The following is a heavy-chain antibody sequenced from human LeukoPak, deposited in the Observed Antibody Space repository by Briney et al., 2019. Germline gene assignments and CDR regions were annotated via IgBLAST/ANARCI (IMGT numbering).Heavy chain of an antibody. Sequence: ASVKVSCKVSGYTLTELSMHWVRQAPGKGLEWMGGFDPEDGETIYAQKFQGRVTMTEDTSTDTAYMELSSLRSEDTAVYYCARVGGGYCSSTSCFDYWGQGTLVTVSS. J-gene: IGHJ4*02. CDR3: ARVGGGYCSSTSCFDY. CDR2: FDPEDGET. V-gene: IGHV1-24*01. D-gene: IGHD2-2*01. CDR1: GYTLTELS.